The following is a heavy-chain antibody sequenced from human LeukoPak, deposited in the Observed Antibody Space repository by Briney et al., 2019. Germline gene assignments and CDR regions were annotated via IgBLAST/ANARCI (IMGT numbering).Heavy chain of an antibody. CDR3: ARGSTYYDSSGQVPFDY. CDR2: ISSSSSTI. Sequence: GGSLRLSCAASGFTFSTYSMNWVRQAPGKGLEWVSYISSSSSTIYYADSAKGRFTISRDNAKNSLYLQMNSLRAEDTAVYYCARGSTYYDSSGQVPFDYWGQGTLVTVSS. J-gene: IGHJ4*02. D-gene: IGHD3-22*01. V-gene: IGHV3-48*01. CDR1: GFTFSTYS.